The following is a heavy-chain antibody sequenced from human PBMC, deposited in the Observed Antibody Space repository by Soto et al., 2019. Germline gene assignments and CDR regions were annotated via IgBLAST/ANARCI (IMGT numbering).Heavy chain of an antibody. CDR3: ARAYDIWNSYFDY. CDR2: IYYSGST. D-gene: IGHD3-22*01. J-gene: IGHJ4*02. CDR1: GGSISSGDYY. V-gene: IGHV4-30-4*01. Sequence: SLSLTCTVSGGSISSGDYYWSWIRQPPGKGLEWIGYIYYSGSTYYNPSLKSRVTISVDTSKNQFSLKLSSVTAADTAVYYCARAYDIWNSYFDYWGQGTLVTVSS.